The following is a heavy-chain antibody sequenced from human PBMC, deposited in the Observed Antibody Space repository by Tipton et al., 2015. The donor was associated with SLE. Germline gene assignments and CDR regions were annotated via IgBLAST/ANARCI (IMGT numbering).Heavy chain of an antibody. D-gene: IGHD2-15*01. CDR3: SRDCSGAACYFHYYYYMDV. Sequence: SLRLSCATSGFTFRSYTINWIRQAPGKGPEWVASISAYSTHIFYAESVRGRFTISRDSAQNSVSLQMNSLTADDTAAYYCSRDCSGAACYFHYYYYMDVWGKGTTVIVSS. J-gene: IGHJ6*03. CDR2: ISAYSTHI. CDR1: GFTFRSYT. V-gene: IGHV3-21*01.